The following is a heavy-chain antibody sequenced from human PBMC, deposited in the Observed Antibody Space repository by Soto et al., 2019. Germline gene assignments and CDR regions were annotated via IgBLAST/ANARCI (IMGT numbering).Heavy chain of an antibody. CDR2: IYYSGST. J-gene: IGHJ5*02. V-gene: IGHV4-39*01. Sequence: QLQLRESGPGQVKPSETLSLTCTVSGGSISGGSFYWGWIRQPPGKGLEWIASIYYSGSTYYNPSLKSRVTVYVDTSNHQFSLKLSSVAAADTAVYYCARQVTTAGSPYKLLAFDPWGQGTLVTVAS. D-gene: IGHD3-10*01. CDR1: GGSISGGSFY. CDR3: ARQVTTAGSPYKLLAFDP.